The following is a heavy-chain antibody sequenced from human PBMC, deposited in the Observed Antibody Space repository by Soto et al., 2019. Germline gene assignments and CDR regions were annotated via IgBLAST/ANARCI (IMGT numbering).Heavy chain of an antibody. Sequence: GGSLRLSCAASGFTFSSYWMHWVRQAPGKGLVWVSRINSDGSSTSYADSVKGRFTISRDNAKNTLYLQMNSLRAEDTAVYYCARPIVPAAMSGDGGAFVYWGQGTLVTVYS. V-gene: IGHV3-74*01. CDR1: GFTFSSYW. CDR3: ARPIVPAAMSGDGGAFVY. D-gene: IGHD2-2*01. J-gene: IGHJ4*02. CDR2: INSDGSST.